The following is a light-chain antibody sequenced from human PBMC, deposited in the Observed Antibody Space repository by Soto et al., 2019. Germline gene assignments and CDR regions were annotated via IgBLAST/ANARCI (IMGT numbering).Light chain of an antibody. CDR1: QDISTY. Sequence: DIQMTQSPSSLSASIGDRVTITCRASQDISTYLAWYQQRPGKVPKLLIYDASTLHSGVSSRFSGSGSGTDFTLTISSLQPDDVATYYCQSYNSALQVTFGGGTKMEIK. V-gene: IGKV1-27*01. J-gene: IGKJ4*01. CDR3: QSYNSALQVT. CDR2: DAS.